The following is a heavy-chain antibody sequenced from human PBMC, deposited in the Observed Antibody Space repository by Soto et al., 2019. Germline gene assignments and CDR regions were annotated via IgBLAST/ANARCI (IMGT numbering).Heavy chain of an antibody. D-gene: IGHD6-19*01. J-gene: IGHJ3*02. Sequence: EVQLVETGGDLIQPGGSLRLSCAASGFTISSNYMSWVRQAPGKGLEWVSVIYSGGNTYYADSVKGRFTISRDNSKNMVYLQVNSLRAEDTAVYYCARESMWGQYSIGRSGAFDIWVQGTMVTVSS. CDR2: IYSGGNT. CDR1: GFTISSNY. CDR3: ARESMWGQYSIGRSGAFDI. V-gene: IGHV3-53*02.